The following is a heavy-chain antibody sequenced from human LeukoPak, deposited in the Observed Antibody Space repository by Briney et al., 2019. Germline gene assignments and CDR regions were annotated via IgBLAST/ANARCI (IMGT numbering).Heavy chain of an antibody. CDR3: AREAMVVTGGHAFDI. CDR2: IIPIFDTV. V-gene: IGHV1-69*05. J-gene: IGHJ3*02. Sequence: SVKVSCKASGGTFSSYAISWVRQAPGQGLEWMGRIIPIFDTVNYAQKFQGRVTITTDESTSTAYMELSSLRSEDTAVYYCAREAMVVTGGHAFDIWGQGTMVTVSS. D-gene: IGHD4-23*01. CDR1: GGTFSSYA.